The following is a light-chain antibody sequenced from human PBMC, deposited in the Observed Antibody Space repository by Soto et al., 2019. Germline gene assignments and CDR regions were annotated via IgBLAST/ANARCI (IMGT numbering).Light chain of an antibody. CDR3: AAWDDSLSDVV. CDR2: RNN. CDR1: SSNIESNY. J-gene: IGLJ2*01. Sequence: QSVLTQPPSASGTPGQRVTISCSGSSSNIESNYVYWYQQLPGTAPKLLIYRNNQRPSGVPDRFSGSKSGTSASLAISGLRSEDEADYYCAAWDDSLSDVVFGGGTKLTVL. V-gene: IGLV1-47*01.